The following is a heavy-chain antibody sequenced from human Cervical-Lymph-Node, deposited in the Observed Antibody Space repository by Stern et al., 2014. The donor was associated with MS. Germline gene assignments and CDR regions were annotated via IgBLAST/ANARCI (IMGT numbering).Heavy chain of an antibody. CDR1: GFTFSNYW. CDR2: INHAGSEK. V-gene: IGHV3-7*01. Sequence: EVQLVESGGGLAQPGGSLRLSCSASGFTFSNYWMHWVRQTPGKGLEWVANINHAGSEKTYVESVKGRFTISRDNAKNSLFLQISSLRAEDTAVYYCASGVSGGSDHWGQGTLVTVSS. D-gene: IGHD2-15*01. CDR3: ASGVSGGSDH. J-gene: IGHJ4*02.